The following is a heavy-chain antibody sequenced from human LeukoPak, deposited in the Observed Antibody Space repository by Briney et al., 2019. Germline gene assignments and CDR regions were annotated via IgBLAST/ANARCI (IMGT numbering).Heavy chain of an antibody. CDR2: IYYSGST. J-gene: IGHJ4*02. CDR3: TRDRYGDYQFDY. Sequence: KSSETLSLTCTVSGGSISSYYWNWIRQPPGKGLEWIGYIYYSGSTNYNPSLKSRVTISVDTSKNQFSLKLSSVTAADTAVYYCTRDRYGDYQFDYWGQGTLVTVSS. D-gene: IGHD4-17*01. V-gene: IGHV4-59*01. CDR1: GGSISSYY.